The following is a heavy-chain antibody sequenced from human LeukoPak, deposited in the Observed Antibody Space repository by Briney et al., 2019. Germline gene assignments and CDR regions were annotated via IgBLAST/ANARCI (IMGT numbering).Heavy chain of an antibody. CDR2: ISGSGGST. CDR3: AKKYSYDSYYFDY. D-gene: IGHD5-18*01. J-gene: IGHJ4*02. V-gene: IGHV3-23*01. Sequence: GGSLRLSCAASGFTFSSYAMSWVRQAPGKGLEWVSAISGSGGSTYYADSVKGRFTISRDNSKNTLYLQMNSLRAEATAVYYCAKKYSYDSYYFDYWGQGTLVTVSS. CDR1: GFTFSSYA.